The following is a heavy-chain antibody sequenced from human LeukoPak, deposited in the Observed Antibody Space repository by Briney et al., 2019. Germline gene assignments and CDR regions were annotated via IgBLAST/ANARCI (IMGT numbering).Heavy chain of an antibody. D-gene: IGHD5-18*01. CDR3: AKGGAQLWPY. Sequence: PGGSLRLSCAASGFTFSDYYMSWIRQAPGKGLEWVSAISGSGGSTYYADSVKGRFTISRDNSKNTLYLQMNSLRAEDTAVYYCAKGGAQLWPYWGQGTLVTVSS. CDR2: ISGSGGST. J-gene: IGHJ4*02. V-gene: IGHV3-23*01. CDR1: GFTFSDYY.